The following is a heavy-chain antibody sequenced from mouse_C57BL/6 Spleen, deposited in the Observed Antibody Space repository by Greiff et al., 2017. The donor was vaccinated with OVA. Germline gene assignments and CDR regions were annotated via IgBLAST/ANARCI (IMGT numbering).Heavy chain of an antibody. Sequence: EVKVVESGGGLVKPGGSLKLSCAASGFTFSDYGMHWVRQAPEKGLEWVAYISSGSSTTYYPDTVKGRFTISRDNAKNTLCLQMTSLRSEDTAMYYCARDGPFDCWGQGTTLTVSS. V-gene: IGHV5-17*01. CDR1: GFTFSDYG. J-gene: IGHJ2*01. CDR3: ARDGPFDC. CDR2: ISSGSSTT. D-gene: IGHD2-3*01.